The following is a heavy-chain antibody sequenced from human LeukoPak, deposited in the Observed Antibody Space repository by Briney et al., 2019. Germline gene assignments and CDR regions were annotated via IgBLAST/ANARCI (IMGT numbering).Heavy chain of an antibody. CDR1: GVSISSSSYY. CDR2: IYYSGST. J-gene: IGHJ6*03. V-gene: IGHV4-39*07. CDR3: ASIVTSTAGYSSSWYSFGDYYYYMDV. D-gene: IGHD6-13*01. Sequence: PSETLSLTCTVSGVSISSSSYYWGWLRQPPGKGLEWIVSIYYSGSTYYNPSLKSRVTISVDTSKNPFSLKLSSVTAADTAVYYCASIVTSTAGYSSSWYSFGDYYYYMDVWGKGTTVTVSS.